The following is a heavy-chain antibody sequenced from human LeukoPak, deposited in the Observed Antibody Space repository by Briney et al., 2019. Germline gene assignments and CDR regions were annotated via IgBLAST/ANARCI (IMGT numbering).Heavy chain of an antibody. CDR1: GFTFSSYG. CDR3: ARDRHKLVDIVAGTLDY. J-gene: IGHJ4*02. D-gene: IGHD5-12*01. V-gene: IGHV4-59*12. Sequence: GTLRLSCAASGFTFSSYGMSWVRQPPGKGLEWIGYISYSGSTYYNPSLKSRVTISVDTSKNQFSLKLSSVTAADTAVYYCARDRHKLVDIVAGTLDYWGQGTLVTVSS. CDR2: ISYSGST.